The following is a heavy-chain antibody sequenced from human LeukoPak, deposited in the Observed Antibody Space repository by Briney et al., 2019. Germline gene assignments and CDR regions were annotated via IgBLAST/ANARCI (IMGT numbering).Heavy chain of an antibody. V-gene: IGHV3-7*03. J-gene: IGHJ4*02. Sequence: GGSLRLSCAASGFTFSSYLMSWVRQAPGKGLEWVAHIKQDGSEKYFVDSVKGRFTISRDNAENSLYLQMNTLGAEDTAVYYCARDSGNYDYWGQGTLVTVSS. D-gene: IGHD1-26*01. CDR2: IKQDGSEK. CDR1: GFTFSSYL. CDR3: ARDSGNYDY.